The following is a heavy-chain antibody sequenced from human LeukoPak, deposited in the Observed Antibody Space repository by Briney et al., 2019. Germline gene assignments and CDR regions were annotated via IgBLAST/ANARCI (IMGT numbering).Heavy chain of an antibody. CDR3: TSGLSLRPTTRWELQDY. V-gene: IGHV3-23*01. D-gene: IGHD1-26*01. CDR2: ISGSGGST. J-gene: IGHJ4*02. Sequence: GGSLRLSCAASAFTFRSYAMSWVRQAGGKGLEWVSAISGSGGSTYYADSVKGRFTISRDNSKNTLYLQMSSLKTEDTAVYYCTSGLSLRPTTRWELQDYWGQGTLVTVSS. CDR1: AFTFRSYA.